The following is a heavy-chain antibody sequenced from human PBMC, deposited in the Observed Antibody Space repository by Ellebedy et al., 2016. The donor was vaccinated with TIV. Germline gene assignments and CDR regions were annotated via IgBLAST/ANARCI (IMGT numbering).Heavy chain of an antibody. CDR3: ARDSDYYDSGGHFDL. D-gene: IGHD3-22*01. CDR2: IWYDGSNK. CDR1: GFTFISYG. V-gene: IGHV3-33*01. J-gene: IGHJ2*01. Sequence: PGGSLRLSCAASGFTFISYGMHWVRQAPGKGLEGVAVIWYDGSNKYYADSVKGRFTITRDNSKNTLYLQMNSLRAEDTAVYYCARDSDYYDSGGHFDLWGRGTLVTVSS.